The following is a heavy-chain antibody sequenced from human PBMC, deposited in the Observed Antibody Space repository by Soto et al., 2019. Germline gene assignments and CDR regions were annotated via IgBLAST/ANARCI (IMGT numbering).Heavy chain of an antibody. CDR1: GYTFITYG. V-gene: IGHV1-18*01. CDR3: ERDPDGYYDFDY. D-gene: IGHD3-22*01. CDR2: ISDYKGRT. J-gene: IGHJ4*02. Sequence: QVQLVQSGAEVMQPGASVKVSCKASGYTFITYGISWVRQATGQGREWMGWISDYKGRTNYAQKFQGRVTLTTETYKSTAYMELKRLTSDDTAVYYCERDPDGYYDFDYLGQGTLVTLSS.